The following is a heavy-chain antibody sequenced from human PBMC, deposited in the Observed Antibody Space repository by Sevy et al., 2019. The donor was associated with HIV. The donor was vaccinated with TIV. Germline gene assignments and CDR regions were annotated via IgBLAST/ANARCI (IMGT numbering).Heavy chain of an antibody. V-gene: IGHV3-20*04. J-gene: IGHJ4*02. Sequence: GGSLRLSCAASGFTFDDYGMSWVRQAPGKGLEWVSGINWDGSSIGYADSVKGRFTMSRDNVKNSLNLQMTSLRAEDTAFYYCAREKSCGGACYHFDHWGQGTLVTVSS. CDR3: AREKSCGGACYHFDH. D-gene: IGHD2-21*02. CDR2: INWDGSSI. CDR1: GFTFDDYG.